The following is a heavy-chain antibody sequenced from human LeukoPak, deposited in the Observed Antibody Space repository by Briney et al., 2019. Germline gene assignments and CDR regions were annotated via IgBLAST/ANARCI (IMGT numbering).Heavy chain of an antibody. CDR3: ATSHWVAGDV. D-gene: IGHD7-27*01. V-gene: IGHV3-7*01. Sequence: GGSLRLSCAASGFTFSDSWMSWVRQAPGKGLEWVANMNQDGSAKGYVDSVKGRFTISRDNARNSLYLQMSSLRPEDTAVYYCATSHWVAGDVWGQGTTVTVSS. CDR2: MNQDGSAK. J-gene: IGHJ6*02. CDR1: GFTFSDSW.